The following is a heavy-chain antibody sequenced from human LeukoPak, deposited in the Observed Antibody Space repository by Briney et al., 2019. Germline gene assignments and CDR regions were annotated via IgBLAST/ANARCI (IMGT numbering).Heavy chain of an antibody. CDR2: IYYSGST. Sequence: SETLSLTCTVSGGSISSSSYYWGWIRQPPGKGLEWIGSIYYSGSTYYNPSLKSRVTISIDKSKNQFSLRLTSVTAADTAVYYCARDTVAGYSLDRWGQGTLVTVSS. CDR3: ARDTVAGYSLDR. V-gene: IGHV4-39*07. CDR1: GGSISSSSYY. J-gene: IGHJ4*02. D-gene: IGHD3-9*01.